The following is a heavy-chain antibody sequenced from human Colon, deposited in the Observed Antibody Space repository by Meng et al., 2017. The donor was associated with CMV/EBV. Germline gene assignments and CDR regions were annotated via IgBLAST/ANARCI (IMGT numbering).Heavy chain of an antibody. CDR2: INPYSDYT. D-gene: IGHD3-3*01. Sequence: VPLWLCGAEVRVPVASMKVSCNASGYTFTGYFIRWARQAPGQGLEWMGWINPYSDYTIYAQKFEVGVTMTRNASITTAYLELSSLKSADTAVYDCGTFGGDFDYWGQGTLVTVSS. V-gene: IGHV1-2*02. CDR1: GYTFTGYF. J-gene: IGHJ4*02. CDR3: GTFGGDFDY.